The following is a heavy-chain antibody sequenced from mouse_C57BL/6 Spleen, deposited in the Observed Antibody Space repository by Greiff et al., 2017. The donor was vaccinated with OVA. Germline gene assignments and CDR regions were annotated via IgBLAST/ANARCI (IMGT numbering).Heavy chain of an antibody. D-gene: IGHD6-1*01. CDR2: IDPSDSYT. V-gene: IGHV1-50*01. CDR3: ARRRTSGVFDY. CDR1: GYTFTSYW. Sequence: QVQLQQPGAELVKPGASVKLSCKASGYTFTSYWMQWVKQRPGQGLEWIGEIDPSDSYTNYNQKFKGKATLTVDTSSSTAYMQLSSLTSEDSAVYYCARRRTSGVFDYWGQGTTLTVSS. J-gene: IGHJ2*01.